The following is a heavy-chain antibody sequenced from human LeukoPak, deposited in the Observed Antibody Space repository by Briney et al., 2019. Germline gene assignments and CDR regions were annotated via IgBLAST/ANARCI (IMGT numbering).Heavy chain of an antibody. V-gene: IGHV1-18*04. Sequence: ASVKVSCKASGYSFTSHYMHWVRQAPGQGLEWMGWISAYNGNTNYAQKLQGRVTMTTDTSTSTAYMELSSLRSEDTAVYYCARGGQPITMIVGGGKWFDPWGQGTLVTVSS. D-gene: IGHD3-22*01. CDR3: ARGGQPITMIVGGGKWFDP. CDR2: ISAYNGNT. CDR1: GYSFTSHY. J-gene: IGHJ5*02.